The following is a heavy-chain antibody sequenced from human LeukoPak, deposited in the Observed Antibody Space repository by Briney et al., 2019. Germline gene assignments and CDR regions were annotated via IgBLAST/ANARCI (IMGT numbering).Heavy chain of an antibody. CDR1: GGSINNDY. CDR3: ARGGRIDLRGAYQDYYFDH. D-gene: IGHD2-2*01. J-gene: IGHJ4*02. Sequence: PSETLSLTCTVSGGSINNDYWSWIRQPPGKGLEWIGYIYTSGSTNYKPSLTSRVTISVDTSKNQFSLRLSSVTAADTAVYFCARGGRIDLRGAYQDYYFDHWGQGMLVTVSS. CDR2: IYTSGST. V-gene: IGHV4-4*09.